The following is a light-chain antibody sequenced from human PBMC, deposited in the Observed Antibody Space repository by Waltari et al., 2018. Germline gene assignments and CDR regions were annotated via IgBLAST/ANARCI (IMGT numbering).Light chain of an antibody. CDR3: QQYNNWPPLT. V-gene: IGKV3-15*01. CDR1: QNVDSS. Sequence: ETVMTQSPATLSVSPGETATLSCRASQNVDSSLAWYQQRPGQPPRLLLPAASTRASDVPARFSGSGSGTEFTLTISSLQSEDSAVYYCQQYNNWPPLTFGGGTKVELK. J-gene: IGKJ4*01. CDR2: AAS.